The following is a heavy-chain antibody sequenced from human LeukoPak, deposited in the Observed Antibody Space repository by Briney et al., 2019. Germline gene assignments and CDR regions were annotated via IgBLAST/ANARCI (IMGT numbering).Heavy chain of an antibody. V-gene: IGHV1-18*01. CDR1: GYTFTTYN. J-gene: IGHJ3*02. CDR2: ISGYNGNT. D-gene: IGHD3-22*01. CDR3: ASLKNYYDSSGYLVTDAFDI. Sequence: ASVKVSCKASGYTFTTYNINWVRQAPGQGLEWMGWISGYNGNTNYAQKLQGRVTMTTDTSTSTAYMELRSLRSDDTAVYYCASLKNYYDSSGYLVTDAFDIWGQGTMVTVSS.